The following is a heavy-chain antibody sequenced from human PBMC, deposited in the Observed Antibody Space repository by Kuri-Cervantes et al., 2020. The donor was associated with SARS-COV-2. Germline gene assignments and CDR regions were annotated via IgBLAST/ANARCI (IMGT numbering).Heavy chain of an antibody. CDR3: ARRGTIFGVATFDY. CDR1: GGSISSYY. D-gene: IGHD3-3*01. Sequence: SETLSLTCTVSGGSISSYYWSWIRQPPGKGLEWIGYIYYSGSTNYNPSLKSRVTISVDTSKNQFSLKLSSVTAADTAVYYCARRGTIFGVATFDYWGQGTLGTGAS. V-gene: IGHV4-59*01. J-gene: IGHJ4*02. CDR2: IYYSGST.